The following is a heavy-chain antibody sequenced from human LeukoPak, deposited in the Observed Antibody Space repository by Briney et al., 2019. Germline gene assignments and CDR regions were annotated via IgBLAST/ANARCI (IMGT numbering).Heavy chain of an antibody. CDR3: ARSRGFLETDAFDI. D-gene: IGHD3-3*01. Sequence: GGSLRLSCAASGFTFSSYSMNWVRQAPGKGLEWVSYISSSSSTIYYADSVKGRFTISRDNAKNSLYLQMNSLRAEDTAVYYLARSRGFLETDAFDIWGQGTMVTVSS. J-gene: IGHJ3*02. CDR2: ISSSSSTI. V-gene: IGHV3-48*04. CDR1: GFTFSSYS.